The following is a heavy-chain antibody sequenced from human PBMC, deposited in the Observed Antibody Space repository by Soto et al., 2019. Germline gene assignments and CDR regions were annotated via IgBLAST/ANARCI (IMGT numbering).Heavy chain of an antibody. Sequence: SETLSLTCSVSGDSISTVDYFWAWVRQPPGQALEYIGYIYKSATTYYNPSFESRVAISLDTSKSQFSLNVTSLTAADTAVYFCARGRYCLTGRCFPNWFDSWGQGTLVTVSS. V-gene: IGHV4-30-4*01. CDR3: ARGRYCLTGRCFPNWFDS. D-gene: IGHD2-15*01. CDR1: GDSISTVDYF. J-gene: IGHJ5*01. CDR2: IYKSATT.